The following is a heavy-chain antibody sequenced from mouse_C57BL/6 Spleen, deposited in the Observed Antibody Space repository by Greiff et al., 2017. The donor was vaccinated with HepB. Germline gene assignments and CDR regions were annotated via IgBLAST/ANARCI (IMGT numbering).Heavy chain of an antibody. J-gene: IGHJ3*01. Sequence: VQLQQPGPELVKPGASVKLSCKASGYSFTGYYMNWVKQSPEQSLEWIGEINPSTGGTTYNKKFKAKATLTVDKSSSTAYMQLNSLTSEDSAVYSWARQADCGSSHSWFAYWGQGTLVTVSS. CDR1: GYSFTGYY. CDR2: INPSTGGT. D-gene: IGHD1-1*01. V-gene: IGHV1-42*01. CDR3: ARQADCGSSHSWFAY.